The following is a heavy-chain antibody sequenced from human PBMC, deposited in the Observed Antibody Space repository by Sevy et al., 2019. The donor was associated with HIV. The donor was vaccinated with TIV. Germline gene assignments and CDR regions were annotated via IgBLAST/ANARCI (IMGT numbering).Heavy chain of an antibody. CDR1: GYTLTELS. CDR2: FDPEDGET. J-gene: IGHJ4*02. D-gene: IGHD4-17*01. CDR3: ATRIYGDYVRRHFDY. Sequence: ASVKVSCKVSGYTLTELSMHSVRQAPGKGLEWMGGFDPEDGETIYAQKFQGRVTMTEDTSTDTAYMELSSLRSEDTAVYYCATRIYGDYVRRHFDYWGQGTLVTVSS. V-gene: IGHV1-24*01.